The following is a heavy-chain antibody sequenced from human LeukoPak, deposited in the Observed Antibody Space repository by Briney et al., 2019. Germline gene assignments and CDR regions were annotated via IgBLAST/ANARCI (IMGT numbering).Heavy chain of an antibody. D-gene: IGHD3-16*01. CDR3: AREGPMGDIDY. V-gene: IGHV4-61*01. CDR1: GGSVSSGSYY. CDR2: IYYSGST. Sequence: SVTLSLTCTVSGGSVSSGSYYWSWIRQPPGKGLEWIGYIYYSGSTNYNPSLKSRVTISVDTSKNQFSLKLSSVTAADTAVYYCAREGPMGDIDYWGQGTLVTVSS. J-gene: IGHJ4*02.